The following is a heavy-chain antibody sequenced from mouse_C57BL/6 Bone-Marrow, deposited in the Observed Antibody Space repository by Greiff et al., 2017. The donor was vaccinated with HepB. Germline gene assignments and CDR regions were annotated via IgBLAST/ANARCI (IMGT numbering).Heavy chain of an antibody. CDR2: IHPNSGST. V-gene: IGHV1-64*01. Sequence: QVQLQQSGAELVKPGASVKLSCKASGYTFTSYWMHWVKQRPGQGLEWIGMIHPNSGSTNYNEKFKSKATLTVDKSSSTAYMQLSSLTSEDSAVYYCARYYGSSYGDYAMDYWGQGTSVTVSS. D-gene: IGHD1-1*01. CDR1: GYTFTSYW. CDR3: ARYYGSSYGDYAMDY. J-gene: IGHJ4*01.